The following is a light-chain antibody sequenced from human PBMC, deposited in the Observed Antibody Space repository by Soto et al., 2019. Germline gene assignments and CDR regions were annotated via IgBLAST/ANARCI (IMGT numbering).Light chain of an antibody. CDR2: GNS. J-gene: IGLJ2*01. CDR1: SSNIGAGYD. V-gene: IGLV1-40*01. Sequence: QSVLTQPPSVSGAPGQRVTISCTGSSSNIGAGYDVHWYQQLPGTAPKLLIYGNSNRPSGVPDRFSGSKSGTSASLAITGLQAEDEADYYCHSYESSPSGSVVFGGGTKLTVL. CDR3: HSYESSPSGSVV.